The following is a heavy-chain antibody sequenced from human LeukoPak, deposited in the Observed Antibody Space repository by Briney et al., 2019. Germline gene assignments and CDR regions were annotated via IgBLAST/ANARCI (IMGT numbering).Heavy chain of an antibody. J-gene: IGHJ5*02. CDR2: ISGSGGNT. CDR3: AKAVNGVEARDWFDP. V-gene: IGHV3-23*01. CDR1: GFTFSNYA. D-gene: IGHD2-15*01. Sequence: GGSLRLSCAASGFTFSNYAMSWVRQAPGKGLEWVSAISGSGGNTYYADSVKGRFTISRDNSKNTLYLQMNSLRAEDTAVYYCAKAVNGVEARDWFDPWGQGTLVTVSS.